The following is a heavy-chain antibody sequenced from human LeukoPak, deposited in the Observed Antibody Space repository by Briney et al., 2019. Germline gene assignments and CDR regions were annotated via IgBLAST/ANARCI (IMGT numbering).Heavy chain of an antibody. V-gene: IGHV1-18*01. CDR2: ISAYNGNT. D-gene: IGHD1-26*01. CDR3: TRDLDQYSGRYGGFGHDF. Sequence: ASVKVSCKASGGTFSSYAISWVRQAPGQGLEWMGWISAYNGNTNYAQKLQGRVTMTTDTSTSTAYMELRSLRSDDTAVYYCTRDLDQYSGRYGGFGHDFWGQGTLVTVSS. J-gene: IGHJ4*02. CDR1: GGTFSSYA.